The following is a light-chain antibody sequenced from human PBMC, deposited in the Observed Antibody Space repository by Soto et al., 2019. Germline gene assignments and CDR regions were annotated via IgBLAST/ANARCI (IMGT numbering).Light chain of an antibody. Sequence: ELVMTQSPGTVSVSPGERATLSCRASQSVSSNLAWYQQKPGQAPRLLIFGASTRATGIPARFSGSGSGTDFTLTITSLQSEDFAVYYCQQYDNWPRTFGQGTKVELK. CDR3: QQYDNWPRT. J-gene: IGKJ1*01. V-gene: IGKV3-15*01. CDR2: GAS. CDR1: QSVSSN.